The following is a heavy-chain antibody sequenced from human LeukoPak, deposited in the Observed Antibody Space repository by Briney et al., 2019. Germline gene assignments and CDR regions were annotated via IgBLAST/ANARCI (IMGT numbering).Heavy chain of an antibody. V-gene: IGHV4-34*01. Sequence: PSETLSLTCAVYGGAFSGYYWSWIRQPPGEGLEWIGEINHSGSTNYNPSLKSRVTISVDTSKNQFSLKLSSVTAADTAVYYCARDLSGDWFDTWGQGNLVTVSS. CDR2: INHSGST. D-gene: IGHD3-10*01. J-gene: IGHJ5*02. CDR1: GGAFSGYY. CDR3: ARDLSGDWFDT.